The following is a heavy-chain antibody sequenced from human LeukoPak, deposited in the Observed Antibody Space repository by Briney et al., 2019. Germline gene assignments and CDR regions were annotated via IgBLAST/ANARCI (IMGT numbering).Heavy chain of an antibody. V-gene: IGHV1-46*01. J-gene: IGHJ5*01. CDR3: AREGPLIQPWFDY. CDR1: GYTFTSYY. Sequence: ASVNVSCKASGYTFTSYYMHWVRQAPGQGHEWMGIINPSGGSTSYAQKFQGRVTMTRDTSTSTVYMELSSLRSEDTAVYYCAREGPLIQPWFDYWGQGTLVTVSS. CDR2: INPSGGST. D-gene: IGHD5-18*01.